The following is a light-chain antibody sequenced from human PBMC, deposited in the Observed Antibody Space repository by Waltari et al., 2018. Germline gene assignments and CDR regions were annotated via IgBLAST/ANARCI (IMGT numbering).Light chain of an antibody. CDR3: MLSYGAVRV. CDR1: PGPSTTVHH. V-gene: IGLV7-46*01. CDR2: DST. J-gene: IGLJ2*01. Sequence: QAVVTQEPSLTVSPGGTVTLTCAPSPGPSTTVHHPYCVQQNPGEAPTTLIFDSTNTHSKTPARFSGSLLGGKSALTLSGALPEDEAAYYCMLSYGAVRVFGGGTKLTVL.